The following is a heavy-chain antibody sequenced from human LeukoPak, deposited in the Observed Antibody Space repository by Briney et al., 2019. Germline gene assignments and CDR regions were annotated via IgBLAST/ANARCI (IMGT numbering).Heavy chain of an antibody. CDR2: INTGNGNT. CDR1: GYTFTSYA. CDR3: ARELLSGDYYDSSGYWDAFDI. J-gene: IGHJ3*02. V-gene: IGHV1-3*04. D-gene: IGHD3-22*01. Sequence: ASVKVSCKASGYTFTSYAMHWVRQAPGQRLEWMGWINTGNGNTKYSQNFQGRVTITSDTSASTAYMDLSSLRSEDTAVYYCARELLSGDYYDSSGYWDAFDIWGQGTMVTVSS.